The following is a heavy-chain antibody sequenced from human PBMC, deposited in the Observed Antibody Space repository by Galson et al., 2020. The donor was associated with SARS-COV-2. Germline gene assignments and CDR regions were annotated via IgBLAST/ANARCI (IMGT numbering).Heavy chain of an antibody. J-gene: IGHJ4*02. CDR3: ARAGRAISIDY. V-gene: IGHV1-18*04. CDR1: FTSYG. CDR2: ISASNGNT. D-gene: IGHD3-3*01. Sequence: FTSYGISWVRQAPGQGLEWMGWISASNGNTNYAQKLQGRVTMTTDTSTSTAYMELRSLRSDDTAVYYCARAGRAISIDYWGQGTLVTVSS.